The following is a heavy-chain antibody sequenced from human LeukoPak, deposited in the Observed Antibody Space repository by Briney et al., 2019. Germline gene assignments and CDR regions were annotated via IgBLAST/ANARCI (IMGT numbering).Heavy chain of an antibody. CDR1: GGTFSSYA. Sequence: GASVKVSCKASGGTFSSYAISWVQQAPGQGLEWMGGIIPIFGTANYAQKFQGRVTITTDESTSTAYMELSSLRSEDTAVYYCAGGIIAAAGYYYYYMDVWGKGTTVTVSS. D-gene: IGHD6-13*01. CDR3: AGGIIAAAGYYYYYMDV. CDR2: IIPIFGTA. J-gene: IGHJ6*03. V-gene: IGHV1-69*05.